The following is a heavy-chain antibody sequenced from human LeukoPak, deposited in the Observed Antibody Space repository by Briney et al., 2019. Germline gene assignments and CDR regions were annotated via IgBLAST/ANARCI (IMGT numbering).Heavy chain of an antibody. CDR3: ARDRYFLISVSGTIDY. J-gene: IGHJ4*02. CDR2: ISRSSDTI. V-gene: IGHV3-48*01. Sequence: QTGGSLRLSCVASGFTFSSYSINWVRQAPGKGLEWIAYISRSSDTIFYADSVKGRFTVSRDNAKNSLYLQMNGLRGEDTALYYCARDRYFLISVSGTIDYWGQGTLVTVSS. D-gene: IGHD6-19*01. CDR1: GFTFSSYS.